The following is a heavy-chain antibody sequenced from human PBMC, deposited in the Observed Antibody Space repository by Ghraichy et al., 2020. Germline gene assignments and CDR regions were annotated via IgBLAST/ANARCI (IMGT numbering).Heavy chain of an antibody. D-gene: IGHD3-10*01. V-gene: IGHV3-21*01. CDR3: ARDGELGYYYYGMDV. J-gene: IGHJ6*02. CDR1: GFTFSSYS. CDR2: ISSSSSYI. Sequence: GESLNISCAASGFTFSSYSMNWVRQAPGKGLEWVSSISSSSSYIYYADSVKGRFTISRDNAKNSLYLQMNSLRAEDTAVYYCARDGELGYYYYGMDVWGQGTTVTVSS.